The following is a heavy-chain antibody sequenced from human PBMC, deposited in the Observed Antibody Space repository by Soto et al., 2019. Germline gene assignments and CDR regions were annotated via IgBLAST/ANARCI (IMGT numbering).Heavy chain of an antibody. D-gene: IGHD5-18*01. CDR2: IKQDGSEK. V-gene: IGHV3-7*01. J-gene: IGHJ3*02. CDR1: GFTFSSYY. Sequence: EVQLVESGGGLVQPGGSLRLSCAASGFTFSSYYMSWVRQPPGTGLEWVSNIKQDGSEKYYVDSVKGRFTISRDNAKNSLYLQMNSLRAEDTAVYYCARDGYSAGFDIWGQGTMVTVSP. CDR3: ARDGYSAGFDI.